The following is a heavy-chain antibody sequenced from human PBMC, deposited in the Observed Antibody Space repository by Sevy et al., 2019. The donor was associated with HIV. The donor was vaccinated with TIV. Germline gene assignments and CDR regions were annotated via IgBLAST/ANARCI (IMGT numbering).Heavy chain of an antibody. CDR1: GFTFSSYG. J-gene: IGHJ3*02. D-gene: IGHD3-22*01. V-gene: IGHV3-33*01. Sequence: GGSLRLSCAASGFTFSSYGMHWVRQAPGKGLEWVAVIWNDRSNKHYADSVKGRFTISRDNSKNTLYLQMNSLRAEDTALCCCASLPNYYYDCGGFSVNDSFDIWGQGTMVTVSS. CDR3: ASLPNYYYDCGGFSVNDSFDI. CDR2: IWNDRSNK.